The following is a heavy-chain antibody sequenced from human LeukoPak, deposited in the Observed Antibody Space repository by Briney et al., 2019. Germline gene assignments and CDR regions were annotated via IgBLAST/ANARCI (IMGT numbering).Heavy chain of an antibody. CDR3: ARRTRDYYDSSALHY. CDR1: GYTFTSYG. V-gene: IGHV1-18*01. CDR2: ISAYNGNT. J-gene: IGHJ4*02. Sequence: ASVKVSCKASGYTFTSYGISWVRQPPGQGLEWMGWISAYNGNTNYAQKLQGRVTMTTDTSTSTAYMELRSLRSDDTAVYYCARRTRDYYDSSALHYWGQGTLVTVSS. D-gene: IGHD3-22*01.